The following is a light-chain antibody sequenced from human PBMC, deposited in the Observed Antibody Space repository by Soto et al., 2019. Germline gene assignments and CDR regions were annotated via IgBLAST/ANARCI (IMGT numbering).Light chain of an antibody. CDR1: TSNIGSNY. CDR3: ATWDDCLHGFYL. CDR2: RNN. J-gene: IGLJ1*01. Sequence: QSVLTQPPSASGTPGQGVTISCSGSTSNIGSNYVYWYQQLPGTAPKLLIYRNNQRPSGVPDRFSGSKSGTSASLAISGLRSDDEADYFCATWDDCLHGFYLFGPGTKVTVL. V-gene: IGLV1-47*01.